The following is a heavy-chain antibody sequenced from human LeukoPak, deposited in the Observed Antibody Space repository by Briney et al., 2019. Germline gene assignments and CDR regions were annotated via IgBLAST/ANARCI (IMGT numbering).Heavy chain of an antibody. CDR2: ISSSSSYI. V-gene: IGHV3-21*01. CDR1: GFTFSSYS. D-gene: IGHD3-16*02. J-gene: IGHJ4*02. Sequence: KPGGSLRLSCAASGFTFSSYSMNWVRHAPGKGLEWVSSISSSSSYIYYADSVKGRFTISRDNAKNSLYLQMNSLRVEDTAVYYCARVRYQTADYWGQGTLVTVSS. CDR3: ARVRYQTADY.